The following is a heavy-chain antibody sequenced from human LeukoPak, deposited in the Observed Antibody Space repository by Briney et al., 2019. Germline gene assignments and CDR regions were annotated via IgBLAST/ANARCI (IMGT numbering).Heavy chain of an antibody. J-gene: IGHJ4*02. CDR1: GFTFDDYA. CDR2: ISWNSGSI. V-gene: IGHV3-9*01. D-gene: IGHD3-3*01. CDR3: AKGRGFFEGACFDY. Sequence: SLRLSCAASGFTFDDYAMHWVRQAPGKGLGWVSGISWNSGSIGYADSVKGRFTISRDNAKNSVYLQMNSLRAEDTALYYCAKGRGFFEGACFDYWGRGTLVTVSS.